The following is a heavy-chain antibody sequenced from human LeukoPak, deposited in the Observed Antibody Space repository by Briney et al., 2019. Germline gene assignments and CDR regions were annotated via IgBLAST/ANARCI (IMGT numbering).Heavy chain of an antibody. CDR1: GDSINNNY. J-gene: IGHJ4*02. CDR3: ARGLKGTHAVDY. V-gene: IGHV4-4*07. D-gene: IGHD3-10*01. CDR2: IYTSVST. Sequence: SETLSLTCSVSGDSINNNYWSWIRQPAGKGLEWIGRIYTSVSTKYNPPLRSRVTMSVDTSNNQFSLKLPGVTAADPAVYYCARGLKGTHAVDYWGQGLLVTVSS.